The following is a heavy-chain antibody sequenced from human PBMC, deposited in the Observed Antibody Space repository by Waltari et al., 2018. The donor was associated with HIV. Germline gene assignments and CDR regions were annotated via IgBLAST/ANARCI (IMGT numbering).Heavy chain of an antibody. V-gene: IGHV3-11*01. Sequence: QVQLVESGGGLVNPGGSLRLSSATSGFTFSDYYMTWIRQAPGKGLEWVSYIRSDTDTIYYADSVKGRFTISRDNAKNSLYLQMNRLSVEDTAVYYCARLKYSSGFFDYWGQGALVTVSS. CDR2: IRSDTDTI. CDR3: ARLKYSSGFFDY. J-gene: IGHJ4*02. CDR1: GFTFSDYY. D-gene: IGHD6-19*01.